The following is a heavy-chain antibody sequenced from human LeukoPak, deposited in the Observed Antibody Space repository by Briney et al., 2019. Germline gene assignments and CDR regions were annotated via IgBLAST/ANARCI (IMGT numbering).Heavy chain of an antibody. CDR1: GFSFSSYA. Sequence: PGGSLRLSCAASGFSFSSYAMSWVRQAPGKGLEWVSAISGSGDYPFYADSVKGRFTVSRDNSKNTVHLQMNSVSAEDTALYYCAKDSEWSVLYWGQGTLVTVSS. CDR2: ISGSGDYP. J-gene: IGHJ4*02. CDR3: AKDSEWSVLY. V-gene: IGHV3-23*01. D-gene: IGHD3-3*01.